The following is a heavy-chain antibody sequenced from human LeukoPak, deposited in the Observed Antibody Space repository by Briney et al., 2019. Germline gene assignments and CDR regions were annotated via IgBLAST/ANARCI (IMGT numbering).Heavy chain of an antibody. V-gene: IGHV4-61*01. CDR3: ARAVAGIFDY. Sequence: SETLSLTCTVSGGSVSNGNYYWSWIRQPPGKGLEWIGYIHYSGSTNYNPSLKSRVTISVDTSENQFSLKLSSVTAADTAVYYCARAVAGIFDYWGQGTLVTVSS. D-gene: IGHD6-19*01. CDR2: IHYSGST. CDR1: GGSVSNGNYY. J-gene: IGHJ4*02.